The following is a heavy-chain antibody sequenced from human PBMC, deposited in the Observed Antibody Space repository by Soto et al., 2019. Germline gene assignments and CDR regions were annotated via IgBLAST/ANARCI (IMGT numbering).Heavy chain of an antibody. CDR2: IIPSLGIA. CDR3: ARGYCGGDCYTPMALNWFDP. V-gene: IGHV1-69*02. J-gene: IGHJ5*02. D-gene: IGHD2-21*02. Sequence: QVQLVQSGAEVKKPGSSVKVSCKASGGTFSSYTISWVRQAPGQGLAWMGRIIPSLGIATYAQKFQGRVTITADKATSTAYMELSSLRSEDTALYYCARGYCGGDCYTPMALNWFDPWGQGTLVTVSS. CDR1: GGTFSSYT.